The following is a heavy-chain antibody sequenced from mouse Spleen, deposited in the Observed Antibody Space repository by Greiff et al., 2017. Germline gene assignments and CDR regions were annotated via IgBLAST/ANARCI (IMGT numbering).Heavy chain of an antibody. V-gene: IGHV5-17*02. J-gene: IGHJ2*01. CDR3: ERWDGNYGDY. D-gene: IGHD2-1*01. Sequence: EVQLEESGGGLVQPGGSRKLSCAASGFTFSSFGMHWVRQAPEKGLEWVAYISSGSSTIYYADTVKGRFTISRDNPKNTLFLQMTSLRSEDTAMYYCERWDGNYGDYWGQGTTLTVSS. CDR1: GFTFSSFG. CDR2: ISSGSSTI.